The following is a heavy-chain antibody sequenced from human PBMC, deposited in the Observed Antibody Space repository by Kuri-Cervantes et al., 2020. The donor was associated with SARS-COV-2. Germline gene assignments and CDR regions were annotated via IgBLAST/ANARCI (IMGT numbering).Heavy chain of an antibody. CDR1: GGPIRSANHY. V-gene: IGHV4-39*01. CDR3: ARHSSAQCCWFDP. D-gene: IGHD6-19*01. Sequence: SDTLSLTCTVSGGPIRSANHYWGWIRQSPEKGLEWIAYIYYSGTTHYNPSLKSRFTISVDTSKNQFSLKLGSVTAAITAVYFCARHSSAQCCWFDPWGQGTLVTVSS. CDR2: IYYSGTT. J-gene: IGHJ5*02.